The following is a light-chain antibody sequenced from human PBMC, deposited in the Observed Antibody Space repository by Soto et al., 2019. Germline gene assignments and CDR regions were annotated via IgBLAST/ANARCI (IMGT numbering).Light chain of an antibody. CDR2: LGS. CDR3: MQGLQTPIT. CDR1: QSLLHSNGYNY. Sequence: DIVMTQSPLSLPVTPGEPASISCRSSQSLLHSNGYNYLDWYLQKPGQSPQLLIYLGSNRASGVPDRFSGSGSGTDFTLKISRVEAEDVGVYYGMQGLQTPITFGQGTRLEI. V-gene: IGKV2-28*01. J-gene: IGKJ5*01.